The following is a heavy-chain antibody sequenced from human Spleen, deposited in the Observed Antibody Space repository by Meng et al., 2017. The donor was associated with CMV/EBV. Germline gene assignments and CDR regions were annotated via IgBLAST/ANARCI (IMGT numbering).Heavy chain of an antibody. D-gene: IGHD3-3*01. CDR1: GYTLTELS. CDR2: FDPEDGET. Sequence: ASVKVSCKVSGYTLTELSMHWVRQAPGKGLEWMGGFDPEDGETIYAQKFQGRVTMTEDTSTDTAYMELRSLTSDDTAVYYCAKLGSGYYHFDYWGQGMLVTVSS. V-gene: IGHV1-24*01. CDR3: AKLGSGYYHFDY. J-gene: IGHJ4*02.